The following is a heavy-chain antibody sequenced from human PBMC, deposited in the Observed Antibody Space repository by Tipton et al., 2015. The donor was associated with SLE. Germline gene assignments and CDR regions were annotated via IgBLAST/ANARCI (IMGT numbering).Heavy chain of an antibody. V-gene: IGHV4-59*11. J-gene: IGHJ5*02. CDR2: IYYSGST. CDR3: ARVLRDYIWGSYPNWFDP. CDR1: GGSISSHY. Sequence: TLSLTCTVSGGSISSHYWSWIRQPPGKGLEWIGYIYYSGSTNYNPSLKSRVTISVDTSKNQFSLKLSSVTAADTAVYYCARVLRDYIWGSYPNWFDPWGQGTLVTVSS. D-gene: IGHD3-16*01.